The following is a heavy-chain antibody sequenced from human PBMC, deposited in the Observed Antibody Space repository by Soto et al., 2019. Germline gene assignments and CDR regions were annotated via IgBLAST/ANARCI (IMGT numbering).Heavy chain of an antibody. V-gene: IGHV1-3*01. CDR2: INAGNGNT. Sequence: QVQLVQSGAEVKKPGASVKVSCKASGYTFTSYAIHWVRQAPGQRLEWMGWINAGNGNTKYSQKFQDRVTITRDTSASTAYMELSSLRCEDPAVYHCACYLGGWPEYWGQGTLVTVSS. J-gene: IGHJ4*02. CDR1: GYTFTSYA. CDR3: ACYLGGWPEY. D-gene: IGHD6-19*01.